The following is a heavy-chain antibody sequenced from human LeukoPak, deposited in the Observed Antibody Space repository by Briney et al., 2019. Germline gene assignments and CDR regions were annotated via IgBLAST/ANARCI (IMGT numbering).Heavy chain of an antibody. Sequence: ASVKVSCKASGYTFTSYDVNWVRQATGQGLEWMGWMNPNSGNTGYAQKFQGRVTMTRNTPISTAYMELSSLRSEDTAVYYCARGRRLTGYYDFDYWGQGTLVTVSS. J-gene: IGHJ4*02. CDR3: ARGRRLTGYYDFDY. CDR1: GYTFTSYD. V-gene: IGHV1-8*01. CDR2: MNPNSGNT. D-gene: IGHD3-9*01.